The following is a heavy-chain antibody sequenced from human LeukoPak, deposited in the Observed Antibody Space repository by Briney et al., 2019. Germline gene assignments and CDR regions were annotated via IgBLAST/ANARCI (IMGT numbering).Heavy chain of an antibody. J-gene: IGHJ4*02. V-gene: IGHV4-4*07. CDR3: ARTKLCCSGGSCYSSLDY. Sequence: PSETLSLTCTVSGGSISSYYWSWIRQPAGKGLEWIGRIYTSGSTNYNPSLKSRVTISVDTSKNQFSLKLTSVTAADTALYYCARTKLCCSGGSCYSSLDYWGQGTLVTVSS. CDR2: IYTSGST. D-gene: IGHD2-15*01. CDR1: GGSISSYY.